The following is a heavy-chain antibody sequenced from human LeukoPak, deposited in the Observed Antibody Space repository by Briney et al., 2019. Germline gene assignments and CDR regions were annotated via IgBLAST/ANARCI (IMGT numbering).Heavy chain of an antibody. V-gene: IGHV4-34*01. J-gene: IGHJ4*02. CDR3: AMGLYSSSWYEMDY. CDR1: GGSFSGYY. CDR2: INHSGST. Sequence: PSETLSLTCAVYGGSFSGYYWSWIRQPPGKGLEWIGEINHSGSTNYNPSLKSRVTISVDTSKNQFSLKLSSVTAADTAVYYCAMGLYSSSWYEMDYWGQGTLVTVSS. D-gene: IGHD6-13*01.